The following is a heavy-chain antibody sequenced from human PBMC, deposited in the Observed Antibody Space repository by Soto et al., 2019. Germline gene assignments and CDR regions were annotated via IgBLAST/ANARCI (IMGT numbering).Heavy chain of an antibody. V-gene: IGHV3-7*01. J-gene: IGHJ4*02. CDR1: GFMFSNYF. Sequence: EVQLVESGGGLVQPGGSLTLSCVASGFMFSNYFMTWVRQAPGKGLEWVANIERDGSEKNYADSVKGRFTITGNNAKNPVYPQMYSRRAEVPAVYYCTGGGGWTSDFWGEGTHVAVSS. CDR2: IERDGSEK. D-gene: IGHD6-19*01. CDR3: TGGGGWTSDF.